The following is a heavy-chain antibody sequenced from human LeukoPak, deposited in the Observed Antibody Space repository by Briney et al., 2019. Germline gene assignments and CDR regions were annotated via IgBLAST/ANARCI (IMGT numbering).Heavy chain of an antibody. CDR3: ARELISTTWRGNRSYFDL. CDR2: IWYDGSNK. V-gene: IGHV3-33*01. D-gene: IGHD1-1*01. Sequence: GGSLRLSCAASGFTFSSYGMHWVRQAPGKGLEWVAVIWYDGSNKYYADSVKGRFTISRDNSKNTLYLQMDSLRAEDTAVYYCARELISTTWRGNRSYFDLWGRGTLVTVSS. CDR1: GFTFSSYG. J-gene: IGHJ2*01.